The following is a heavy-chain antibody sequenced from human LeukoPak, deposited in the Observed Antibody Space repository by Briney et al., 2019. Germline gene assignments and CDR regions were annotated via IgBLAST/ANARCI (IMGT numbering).Heavy chain of an antibody. Sequence: GGSLRLSCAASGFTLSNARMTWVRQAPGKGLQWVGRIKSDTYGATTDYAVFVKGRFTISRDDSKNTLYLQMNSLKSEDTAVYYCTTAPMNALDVWGQGTTVTVSS. J-gene: IGHJ6*02. CDR2: IKSDTYGATT. V-gene: IGHV3-15*01. D-gene: IGHD3-22*01. CDR1: GFTLSNAR. CDR3: TTAPMNALDV.